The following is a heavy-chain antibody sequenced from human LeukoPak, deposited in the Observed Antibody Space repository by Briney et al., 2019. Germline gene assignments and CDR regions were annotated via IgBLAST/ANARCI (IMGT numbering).Heavy chain of an antibody. V-gene: IGHV1-18*01. D-gene: IGHD3-22*01. CDR1: GYTFTSYG. CDR3: ARDSDENYYYDSSGYYHGY. Sequence: ASVKVSCKASGYTFTSYGISWVRQAPGQGLEWMGWISAYNGNTNYAQKLQGRVTMTTDTSTSTAYMELRSLRSDDTAVYYCARDSDENYYYDSSGYYHGYWGQGTLVTVSS. CDR2: ISAYNGNT. J-gene: IGHJ4*02.